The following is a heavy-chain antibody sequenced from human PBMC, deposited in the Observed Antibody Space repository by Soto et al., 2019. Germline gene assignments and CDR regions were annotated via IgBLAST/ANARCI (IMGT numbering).Heavy chain of an antibody. D-gene: IGHD6-19*01. J-gene: IGHJ4*02. Sequence: GGSLRLSCAASGFTFSSYAMSWVRQAPGKGLEWVSAISGSGGSTYYADSVKGRFTISRDNSKNTLYLQMNSLRAEDTAVYYCAKDLGFEGSGWLGLDYWGQGTLVTVSS. CDR1: GFTFSSYA. V-gene: IGHV3-23*01. CDR2: ISGSGGST. CDR3: AKDLGFEGSGWLGLDY.